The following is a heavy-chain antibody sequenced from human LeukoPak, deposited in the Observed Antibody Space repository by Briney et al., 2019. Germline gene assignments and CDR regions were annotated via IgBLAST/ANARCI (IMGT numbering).Heavy chain of an antibody. Sequence: GGSLRLSCAASGFTFSSYAMHWVRQAPGKGLEWVSSISSSSSYIYYADSVKGRFTISRDNAKNSLYLQMNSLRAEDTAVYYCARVRGSSFDYWGQGTLVTVSS. CDR2: ISSSSSYI. J-gene: IGHJ4*02. V-gene: IGHV3-21*01. CDR3: ARVRGSSFDY. CDR1: GFTFSSYA. D-gene: IGHD2-15*01.